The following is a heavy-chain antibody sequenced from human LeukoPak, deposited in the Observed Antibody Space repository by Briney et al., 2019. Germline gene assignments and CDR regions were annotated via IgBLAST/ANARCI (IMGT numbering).Heavy chain of an antibody. J-gene: IGHJ4*02. V-gene: IGHV3-23*01. D-gene: IGHD5-12*01. Sequence: GGSLRLSCVASGFNFGIYAMNWGRQAPGKGLEWVSSIIGNAGATYYADSVKGRITISRDNSKNILYLQMNSLRAEDTATYYCVKDRKPDSRYNFDYWGQGILVTVSS. CDR2: IIGNAGAT. CDR1: GFNFGIYA. CDR3: VKDRKPDSRYNFDY.